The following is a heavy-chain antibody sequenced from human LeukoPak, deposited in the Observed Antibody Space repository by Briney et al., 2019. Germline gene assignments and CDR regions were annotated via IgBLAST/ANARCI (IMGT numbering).Heavy chain of an antibody. CDR3: AKPLGYCSNGVSGSCYFDY. V-gene: IGHV3-30*18. D-gene: IGHD2-8*01. CDR1: GFTFSSYV. J-gene: IGHJ4*02. Sequence: GGSLRLSCAASGFTFSSYVMHWVRQAPGKGLEWVAFISYDGGNKYYADSVKGRFTISRDNSKNTVYLQMNSLRVEDTAVYYCAKPLGYCSNGVSGSCYFDYWGQGTRVTVSS. CDR2: ISYDGGNK.